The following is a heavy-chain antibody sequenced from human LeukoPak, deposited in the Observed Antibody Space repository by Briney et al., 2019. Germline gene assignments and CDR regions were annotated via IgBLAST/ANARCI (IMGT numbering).Heavy chain of an antibody. CDR1: GFAFDEHG. D-gene: IGHD2-2*01. Sequence: GGSLRLSCTASGFAFDEHGMSWVRQVPGKGLEWVSGINWRGGSTGYADPLRGRFTISRDNAKNSLYLQMDSLRAEDTALYYCARAPITSPFYFDYWGQGTLVTVSS. CDR3: ARAPITSPFYFDY. V-gene: IGHV3-20*04. CDR2: INWRGGST. J-gene: IGHJ4*02.